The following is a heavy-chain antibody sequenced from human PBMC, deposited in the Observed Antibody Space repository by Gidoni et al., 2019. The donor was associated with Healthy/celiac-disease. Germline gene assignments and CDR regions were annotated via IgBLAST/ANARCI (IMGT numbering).Heavy chain of an antibody. V-gene: IGHV4-34*01. D-gene: IGHD2-8*01. Sequence: QVQLQQWGAGLLKPSETLSLTCDVYGGSFSGYYWSWIRQPPGKGLEWIGEINHSGSTNYNPSLESRVTISVDMSKNQFSLKLSSVTAADTAVYYCARGFCTHDVCYFRYYYMDVWGKGTTVTVSS. CDR3: ARGFCTHDVCYFRYYYMDV. CDR1: GGSFSGYY. J-gene: IGHJ6*03. CDR2: INHSGST.